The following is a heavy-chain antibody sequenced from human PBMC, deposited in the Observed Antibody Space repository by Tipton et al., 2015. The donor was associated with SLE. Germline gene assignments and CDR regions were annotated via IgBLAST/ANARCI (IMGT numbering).Heavy chain of an antibody. V-gene: IGHV3-23*01. CDR2: ISGSGGST. CDR1: GFTFSSYA. CDR3: ARAYGGTGMDV. J-gene: IGHJ6*02. D-gene: IGHD4-23*01. Sequence: SLRLSCAASGFTFSSYAMSWVRQAPGKGLEWVSAISGSGGSTYYADSVKGRFTISRDNSKNTLYLQMNSLRAEDTALYHCARAYGGTGMDVWGQGTTVTVSS.